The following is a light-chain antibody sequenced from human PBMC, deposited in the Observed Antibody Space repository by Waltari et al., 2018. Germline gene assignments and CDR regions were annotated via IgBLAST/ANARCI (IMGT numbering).Light chain of an antibody. J-gene: IGKJ2*01. CDR2: KVS. Sequence: DVVMTQSPLSLPVTPGQPASISCRSSQSIVYRDGDTYLNWFHQRPGQSPRRLIYKVSNRDSGVPDRFNGSGSGTDFTLKISRVEAEDVGVYYCMQGTHWPPYTFGQGTKLEIK. V-gene: IGKV2-30*01. CDR3: MQGTHWPPYT. CDR1: QSIVYRDGDTY.